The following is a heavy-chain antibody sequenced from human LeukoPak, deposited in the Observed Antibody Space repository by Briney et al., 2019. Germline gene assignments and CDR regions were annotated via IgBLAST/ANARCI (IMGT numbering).Heavy chain of an antibody. D-gene: IGHD3-22*01. V-gene: IGHV3-7*01. CDR2: IKQDGSEK. CDR1: GFTFSSYW. Sequence: GGSLRLSCAASGFTFSSYWMSWVRQAPGKGLEWVANIKQDGSEKYYVDSVKGRFTISRDNAKNSLYLQMNSLRAEDTAVYYCAREGYYYDSSGYYPVDYWGQGTLVTVSS. CDR3: AREGYYYDSSGYYPVDY. J-gene: IGHJ4*02.